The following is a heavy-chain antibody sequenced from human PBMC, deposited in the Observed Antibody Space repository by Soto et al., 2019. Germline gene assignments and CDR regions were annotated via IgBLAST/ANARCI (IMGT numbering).Heavy chain of an antibody. CDR2: MNPKSGGA. CDR3: TRENINNIESHYDALDI. Sequence: ASVKVSCKTSGYTFTDYYTHWVRQAPGQGLEWMGWMNPKSGGAYFAQKFQRRVTLTRDTSIGTAYIELNSLTSDDTAVYFCTRENINNIESHYDALDIWGQGTTVTVSS. CDR1: GYTFTDYY. J-gene: IGHJ3*02. D-gene: IGHD1-20*01. V-gene: IGHV1-2*02.